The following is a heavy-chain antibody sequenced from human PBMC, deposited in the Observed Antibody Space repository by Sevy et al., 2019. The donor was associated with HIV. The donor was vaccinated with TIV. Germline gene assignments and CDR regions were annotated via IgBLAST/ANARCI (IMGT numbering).Heavy chain of an antibody. V-gene: IGHV3-66*01. CDR1: GFPVSSNY. D-gene: IGHD5-18*01. Sequence: GGSLRLSCAASGFPVSSNYMSWVRQAPGKGLEWVSVMYSDGSTYHADPVKGRFTISRDNSKNTLYRQMNSLRVEDTAVYYCARGKSGYGYGLDYWGQGTLVTVSS. CDR2: MYSDGST. CDR3: ARGKSGYGYGLDY. J-gene: IGHJ4*02.